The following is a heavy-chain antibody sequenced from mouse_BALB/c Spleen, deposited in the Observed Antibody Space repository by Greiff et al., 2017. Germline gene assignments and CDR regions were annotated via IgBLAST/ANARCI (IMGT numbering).Heavy chain of an antibody. CDR3: ARLPLRLQAMDY. J-gene: IGHJ4*01. V-gene: IGHV1S34*01. D-gene: IGHD1-2*01. Sequence: LVKTGASVKISCKASGYSFTGYYMHWVKQSHGKSLEWIGYISCYNGATSYNQKFKGKATFTVDTSSSTAYMQFNSLTSEDSAVYYCARLPLRLQAMDYWGQGTSVTVSS. CDR1: GYSFTGYY. CDR2: ISCYNGAT.